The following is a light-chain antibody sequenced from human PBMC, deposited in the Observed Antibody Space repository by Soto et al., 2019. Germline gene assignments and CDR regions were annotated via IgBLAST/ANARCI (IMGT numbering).Light chain of an antibody. CDR3: QQYDSSPPNYT. V-gene: IGKV3-20*01. CDR1: QTVSSSS. CDR2: GAS. Sequence: EIVLTQSPGTLSLSPGERASLSCRASQTVSSSSLAWYQQKPGQAPRLLIYGASNRATGIPGRFSGSGSVTDFTLTISRLEPADFAVYYCQQYDSSPPNYTFGQGTKLEI. J-gene: IGKJ2*01.